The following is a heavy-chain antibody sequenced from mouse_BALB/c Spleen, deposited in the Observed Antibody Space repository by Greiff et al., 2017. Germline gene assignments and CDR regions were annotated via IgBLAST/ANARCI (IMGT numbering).Heavy chain of an antibody. D-gene: IGHD2-1*01. J-gene: IGHJ3*01. CDR3: ARDNYGNYEFAY. V-gene: IGHV7-1*02. Sequence: EVKLVESGGGLVQPGGSLRLSCATSGFTFSDFYMEWVRQPPGKGLEWIAASRNKANDYTTEYSASVKGRFIVSRDTSQSILYLQMNALRAEDTAIYYCARDNYGNYEFAYWGQGTLVTVSA. CDR1: GFTFSDFY. CDR2: SRNKANDYTT.